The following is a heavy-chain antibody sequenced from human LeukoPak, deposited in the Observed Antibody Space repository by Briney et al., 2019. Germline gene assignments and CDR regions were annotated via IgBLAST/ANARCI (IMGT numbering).Heavy chain of an antibody. V-gene: IGHV3-23*01. J-gene: IGHJ4*02. CDR1: GGSFSGYY. Sequence: PSETLSLTCAVYGGSFSGYYWSWIRQPPGKGLEWVSAISGSGGSTYYADSVRGRFTISRDNSKNTLYLQMNSLRAEDTAVYYCAKDRHPSRYYFDYWGQGTLVTVSS. CDR3: AKDRHPSRYYFDY. D-gene: IGHD6-6*01. CDR2: ISGSGGST.